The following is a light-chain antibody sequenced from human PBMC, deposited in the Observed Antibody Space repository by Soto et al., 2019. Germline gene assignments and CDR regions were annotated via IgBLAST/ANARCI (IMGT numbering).Light chain of an antibody. Sequence: DIQLTQSASSVWKSXGDRITIALXASQDIAIYLAWYQQKPGEAPKLLIYAASTLYGGVPSRFSGSGSGTDFALTITSLQAEDFATYYCQQLRMYPSTFGGGTKVDIK. CDR1: QDIAIY. CDR3: QQLRMYPST. V-gene: IGKV1-9*01. J-gene: IGKJ4*01. CDR2: AAS.